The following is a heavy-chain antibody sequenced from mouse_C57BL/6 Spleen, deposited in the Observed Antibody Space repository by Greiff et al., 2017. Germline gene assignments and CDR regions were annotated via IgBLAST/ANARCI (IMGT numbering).Heavy chain of an antibody. J-gene: IGHJ4*01. CDR3: ARNYGSSEGMDY. D-gene: IGHD1-1*01. CDR1: GYSITSGYY. V-gene: IGHV3-6*01. CDR2: ISYDGSN. Sequence: VQLKQSGPGLVKPSQSLSLTCSVTGYSITSGYYWNWIRQFPGNKLEWMGYISYDGSNNYNPSLKNRISITRDTSKNQFFLKLNSVTTEDTATYYCARNYGSSEGMDYWGQGTSVTVSS.